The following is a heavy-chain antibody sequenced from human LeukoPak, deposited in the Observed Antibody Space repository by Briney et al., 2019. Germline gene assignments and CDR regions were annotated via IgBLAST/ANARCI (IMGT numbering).Heavy chain of an antibody. J-gene: IGHJ3*01. CDR3: ARAPDEDSPFDL. V-gene: IGHV3-48*03. Sequence: GGSLRLSFAVSGSTLGSFEWNGFGRGPGRGWEWVAFISSSGSTMYFADSVKGRFTISRDNAKNSMYLQMNSLRAEDTAVYYCARAPDEDSPFDLWGQGTMVTVSS. CDR1: GSTLGSF. CDR2: ISSSGSTM.